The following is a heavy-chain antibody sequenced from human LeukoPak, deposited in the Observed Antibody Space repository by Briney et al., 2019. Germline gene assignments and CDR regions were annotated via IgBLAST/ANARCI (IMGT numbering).Heavy chain of an antibody. J-gene: IGHJ5*02. V-gene: IGHV3-21*01. Sequence: GGSLRLSCAASGFTFSSYSMNWVRQAPGKGLEWVSSISSSSSYIYYADSVKGRFTISRDNAKNSLYLQMNSLRAEDTAVYYCARVKVEMATIGWLDPWGQGTLVTVSS. CDR3: ARVKVEMATIGWLDP. D-gene: IGHD5-24*01. CDR1: GFTFSSYS. CDR2: ISSSSSYI.